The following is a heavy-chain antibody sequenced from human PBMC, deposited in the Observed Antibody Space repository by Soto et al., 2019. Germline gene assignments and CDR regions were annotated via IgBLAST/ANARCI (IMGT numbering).Heavy chain of an antibody. CDR3: AKDWEAGEVSSVILWNWFDP. D-gene: IGHD3-16*01. Sequence: GGPLRLSCAASGFTFSNYGLHWVRQAPGKGLEWVAVTSYDGSHKYYADSVKGRFSISRDNSENMLYLQMNSLRVEDTGVYYCAKDWEAGEVSSVILWNWFDPWGQGALVTVSS. CDR1: GFTFSNYG. J-gene: IGHJ5*02. CDR2: TSYDGSHK. V-gene: IGHV3-30*18.